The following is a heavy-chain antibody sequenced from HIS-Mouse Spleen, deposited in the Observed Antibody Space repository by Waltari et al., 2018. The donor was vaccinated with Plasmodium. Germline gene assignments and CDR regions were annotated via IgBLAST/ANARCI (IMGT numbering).Heavy chain of an antibody. D-gene: IGHD6-13*01. CDR2: KKQSGSEK. CDR3: ASSWYWYFDL. V-gene: IGHV3-7*01. J-gene: IGHJ2*01. CDR1: GFTFSSYW. Sequence: EVQLVESGGGLVQPGGSLRLSCAASGFTFSSYWMSWVRQAPGKGLEWVANKKQSGSEKYLLDTVKGRFTISKDNAKNALYLQMNSLRAEDTAVYYCASSWYWYFDLWGRGTLVTVSS.